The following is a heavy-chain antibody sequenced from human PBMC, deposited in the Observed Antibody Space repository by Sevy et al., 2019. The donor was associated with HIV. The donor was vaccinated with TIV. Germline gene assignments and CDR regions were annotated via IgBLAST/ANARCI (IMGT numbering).Heavy chain of an antibody. CDR3: ARDPSEEGFSYGPFDS. D-gene: IGHD5-18*01. CDR1: SGSVSSGNNY. CDR2: IYYSGNT. J-gene: IGHJ5*01. V-gene: IGHV4-61*01. Sequence: SETLSLTCIVSSGSVSSGNNYWSWIRQLPGKGLEWSEYIYYSGNTKYNPSLKSRVTISIDTSKNQFSLNLTSVTAADTAVYYCARDPSEEGFSYGPFDSWGQGILVTVSS.